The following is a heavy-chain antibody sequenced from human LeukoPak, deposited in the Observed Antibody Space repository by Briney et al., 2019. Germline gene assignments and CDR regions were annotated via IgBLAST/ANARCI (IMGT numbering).Heavy chain of an antibody. D-gene: IGHD5-18*01. Sequence: SETLSLTCTVSGGSISSYYRSWIRQPPGKGLEWIGYIYYSGSTNYNPSLKSRVTISVDTSKNQFSLKLSSVTAADTAVYYCARAYRYTKYYFDYWGQGTLVTVSS. CDR1: GGSISSYY. CDR2: IYYSGST. V-gene: IGHV4-59*01. CDR3: ARAYRYTKYYFDY. J-gene: IGHJ4*02.